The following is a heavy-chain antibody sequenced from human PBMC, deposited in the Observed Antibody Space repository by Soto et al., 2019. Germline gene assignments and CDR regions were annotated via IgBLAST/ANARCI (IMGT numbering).Heavy chain of an antibody. V-gene: IGHV3-48*01. J-gene: IGHJ4*02. Sequence: GGSLRLSCAASGFTFSSYAMHWVRQAPGKGLEWVSYISRSSSTIYYADSVKGRFTISRDNAKNSLYLHMNSLRAEDTSVYYCARDREYCSGDRCYETGSDYWGQGTLVTVSS. D-gene: IGHD2-15*01. CDR1: GFTFSSYA. CDR3: ARDREYCSGDRCYETGSDY. CDR2: ISRSSSTI.